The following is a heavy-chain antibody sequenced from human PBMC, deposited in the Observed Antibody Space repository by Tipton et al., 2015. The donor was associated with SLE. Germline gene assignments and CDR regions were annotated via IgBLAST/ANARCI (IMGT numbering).Heavy chain of an antibody. CDR2: IYYSGCT. J-gene: IGHJ2*01. CDR1: GGSISSHY. Sequence: TLSLTCTVSGGSISSHYWSWIRQPPGKGLEWIGYIYYSGCTNYNPSLKRRVTISVDTSKNQFSLKLSSVTAADTAVYYCAGARNWGDWYFDIWGRGTLVTVSS. D-gene: IGHD7-27*01. CDR3: AGARNWGDWYFDI. V-gene: IGHV4-59*11.